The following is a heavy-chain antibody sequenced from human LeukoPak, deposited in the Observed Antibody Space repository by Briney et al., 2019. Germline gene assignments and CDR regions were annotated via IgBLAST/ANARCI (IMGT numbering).Heavy chain of an antibody. D-gene: IGHD2-2*01. Sequence: WGSLRLSCAASGFTFSSYSMNWVRQAPGKGLEWVSSISSSSSYIYYADSVKGRFTISRDNAKNSLYLQMNSLRAEDTAVYYCARDEGYCSSTSCHGPNDYWGQGTLVTVSS. CDR1: GFTFSSYS. V-gene: IGHV3-21*01. CDR2: ISSSSSYI. J-gene: IGHJ4*02. CDR3: ARDEGYCSSTSCHGPNDY.